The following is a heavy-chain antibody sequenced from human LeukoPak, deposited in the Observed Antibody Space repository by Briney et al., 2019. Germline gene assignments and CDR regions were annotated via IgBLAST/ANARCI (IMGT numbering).Heavy chain of an antibody. Sequence: GGSLRLSCAASGFTVSSNYMSWVRQAPGKGLEGVSIIYSGGSTFYADSVKGRFTISRDNSKNTLYLPMNSLRAEDTAVYYCARDLRGIHDAFDIWGQGTMVTVSS. J-gene: IGHJ3*02. V-gene: IGHV3-53*05. CDR3: ARDLRGIHDAFDI. CDR1: GFTVSSNY. CDR2: IYSGGST. D-gene: IGHD2-21*01.